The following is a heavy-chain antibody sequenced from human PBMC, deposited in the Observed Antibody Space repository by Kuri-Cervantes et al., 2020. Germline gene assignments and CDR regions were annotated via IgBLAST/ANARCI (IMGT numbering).Heavy chain of an antibody. Sequence: ASVKVSCKASGYTFTSYYMHWVRQAPGQGLEWMGWINPNSGGTNYAQKFQGRVTMTRDTSISTAYMELSSLRSEDTAVYYCATVRSGSGSLSSFDYWGQGTLVTVSS. CDR2: INPNSGGT. V-gene: IGHV1-2*02. CDR1: GYTFTSYY. D-gene: IGHD3-10*01. J-gene: IGHJ4*02. CDR3: ATVRSGSGSLSSFDY.